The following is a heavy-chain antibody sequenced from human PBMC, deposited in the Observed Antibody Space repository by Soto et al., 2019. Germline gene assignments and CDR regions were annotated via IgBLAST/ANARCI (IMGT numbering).Heavy chain of an antibody. CDR3: AGDWAAAGLFDY. V-gene: IGHV1-18*01. CDR1: GYTFTSYG. D-gene: IGHD6-13*01. Sequence: QVQLVQSGAEVKKPGASVKVSGNASGYTFTSYGISWVRQAPGQGLEGMGWISAYNGNTNYEQKLQGRVTMTTDTTTRTAYMKLRSLRSDDTAVYYGAGDWAAAGLFDYWGQGTLVTVSS. CDR2: ISAYNGNT. J-gene: IGHJ4*02.